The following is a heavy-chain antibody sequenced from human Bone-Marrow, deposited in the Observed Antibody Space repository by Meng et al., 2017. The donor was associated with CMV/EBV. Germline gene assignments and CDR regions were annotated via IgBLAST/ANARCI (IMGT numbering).Heavy chain of an antibody. J-gene: IGHJ4*02. CDR3: ARINDFWSGYSFDY. CDR2: INPNSGGT. D-gene: IGHD3-3*01. Sequence: SVKVTFKASGYTFTGYSMHWVRQAPGQGLEWMGWINPNSGGTNYAQKFQGRVTMTRDTPISTAYMELSRLRSDDTAVYYCARINDFWSGYSFDYWGQGTLVTVSS. V-gene: IGHV1-2*02. CDR1: GYTFTGYS.